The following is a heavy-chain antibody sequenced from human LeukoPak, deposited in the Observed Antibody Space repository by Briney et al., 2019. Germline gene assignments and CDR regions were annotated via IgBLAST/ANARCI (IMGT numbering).Heavy chain of an antibody. CDR1: GGSFSGYY. CDR3: ARGTRGCSSTSCYPPYYFYYGMDV. CDR2: INHSGST. J-gene: IGHJ6*02. Sequence: SETLSLTCAVYGGSFSGYYWSWIRQPPGKGLEWIGEINHSGSTNYNPSLKSRVTISVDTSKNQFSLMLGSVTAADTAVYYCARGTRGCSSTSCYPPYYFYYGMDVWGQGTTVTVSS. D-gene: IGHD2-2*01. V-gene: IGHV4-34*01.